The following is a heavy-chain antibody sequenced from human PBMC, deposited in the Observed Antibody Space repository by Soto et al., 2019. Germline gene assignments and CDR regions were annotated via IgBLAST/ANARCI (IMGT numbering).Heavy chain of an antibody. CDR2: ISYDGSNK. CDR1: GFTFSTYA. V-gene: IGHV3-30-3*01. Sequence: QVQLVESGGGVVQPGSSLRLSCAASGFTFSTYAMHWVRQAPGKGLEWVAVISYDGSNKYYTDSVKGRFTISRDNSKNTLYLQMNSLRAEDTAVYYCARHKNCWGQGTLVTVSS. J-gene: IGHJ4*02. CDR3: ARHKNC.